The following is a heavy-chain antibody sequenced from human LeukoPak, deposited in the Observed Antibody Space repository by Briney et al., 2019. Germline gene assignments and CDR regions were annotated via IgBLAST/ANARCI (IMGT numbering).Heavy chain of an antibody. D-gene: IGHD1-26*01. J-gene: IGHJ4*02. CDR1: GFTFSSYR. V-gene: IGHV3-21*01. CDR3: ARAQGIVGAHQPLNNFDY. CDR2: ISSSSLYI. Sequence: GGSLRLSCAASGFTFSSYRMNWVRQAPGKGLEWVSSISSSSLYIYYADSVKGRFTISRDNAKNSLYLQLNSLRAEDTAVYYCARAQGIVGAHQPLNNFDYWGQGTLVTVSS.